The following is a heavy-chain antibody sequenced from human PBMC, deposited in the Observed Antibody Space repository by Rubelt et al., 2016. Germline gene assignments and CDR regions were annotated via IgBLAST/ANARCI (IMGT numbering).Heavy chain of an antibody. J-gene: IGHJ6*02. V-gene: IGHV3-30*02. D-gene: IGHD1-26*01. CDR1: GFTFGHYW. CDR3: ARRQVFGSNSIVYYGMDV. CDR2: MRCDGSKK. Sequence: VQLVESGGDLVQPGGSLRLSCAASGFTFGHYWMAWVRQAPGEGLEEVAFMRCDGSKKYYAESVKGRFTITRTKYQNTVYLQMNSLRTEETAVYYRARRQVFGSNSIVYYGMDVWGQGTTVTVSS.